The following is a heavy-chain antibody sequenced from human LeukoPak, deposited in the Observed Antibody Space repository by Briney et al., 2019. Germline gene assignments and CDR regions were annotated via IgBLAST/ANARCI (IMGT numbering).Heavy chain of an antibody. D-gene: IGHD2-15*01. CDR2: IYYSGST. CDR1: GGSISSYY. V-gene: IGHV4-59*01. Sequence: SETLSHTCTVSGGSISSYYWSWIRQPPGKGLEWIGYIYYSGSTNYNPSLKSRVTISVDTSKNQFSLKLSSVTAADTAVYYCARDRRRYCSGGSCYSGYYYYMDVWGKGTTVTVSS. CDR3: ARDRRRYCSGGSCYSGYYYYMDV. J-gene: IGHJ6*03.